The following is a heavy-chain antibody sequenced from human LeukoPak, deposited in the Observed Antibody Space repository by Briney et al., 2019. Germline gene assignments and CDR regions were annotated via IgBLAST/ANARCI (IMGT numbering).Heavy chain of an antibody. Sequence: ASVKVSCKASGYTFTGYYMHWVRQAPGQGLEWMGIINPSGGSTSYAQKFQGRVTMTRDTSTNTVYMELSSLRSEDTAVYYCARDQGWYWYYFDYWGQGTLVTVSS. CDR3: ARDQGWYWYYFDY. V-gene: IGHV1-46*01. D-gene: IGHD6-19*01. CDR1: GYTFTGYY. CDR2: INPSGGST. J-gene: IGHJ4*02.